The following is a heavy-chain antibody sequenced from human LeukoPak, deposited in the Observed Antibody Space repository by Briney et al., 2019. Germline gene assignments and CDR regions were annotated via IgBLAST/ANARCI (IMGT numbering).Heavy chain of an antibody. V-gene: IGHV3-53*01. CDR1: GFAVSTTY. D-gene: IGHD3-10*01. J-gene: IGHJ4*02. CDR3: ARVTLIRGPPPV. Sequence: GGSLRLSCVASGFAVSTTYMSWVPQAPGKGLEGVSAIYSGGTYYAYADSVKGRFTISRDTSKNTLYLQMNSLRVEDTAVYYCARVTLIRGPPPVWGRGTLVTVSS. CDR2: IYSGGTY.